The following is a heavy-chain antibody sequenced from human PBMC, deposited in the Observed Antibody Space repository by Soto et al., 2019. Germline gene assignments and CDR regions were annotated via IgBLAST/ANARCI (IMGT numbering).Heavy chain of an antibody. V-gene: IGHV4-39*01. D-gene: IGHD2-21*02. J-gene: IGHJ5*02. CDR1: GGSISSSSYY. CDR3: ATHVLANCGGDCYQNWFDP. Sequence: QLQLQESGPGLVKPSETLSLTCTVSGGSISSSSYYWGWIRQPPGKGLEWIGSIYYSGSTYYNPSLKSRVTISVDTSKNQFSLKLSSVTAADTAVYYCATHVLANCGGDCYQNWFDPWGQGTLVTVSS. CDR2: IYYSGST.